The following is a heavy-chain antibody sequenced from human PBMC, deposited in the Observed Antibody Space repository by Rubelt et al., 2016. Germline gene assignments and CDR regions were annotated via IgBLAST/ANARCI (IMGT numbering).Heavy chain of an antibody. CDR2: IYYSGRT. CDR3: ARPQYSWVSTIDY. CDR1: GGSISSGNW. J-gene: IGHJ4*02. Sequence: QVQLQESGPGLVKPSGTLSLTCAVSGGSISSGNWWSWVRQPPGKGLEWIGYIYYSGRTDYNPSLKSRVTISIDTSKNQFSLKLTSMTAADTAVYYCARPQYSWVSTIDYWGQGTLVTVSS. V-gene: IGHV4-4*02. D-gene: IGHD6-13*01.